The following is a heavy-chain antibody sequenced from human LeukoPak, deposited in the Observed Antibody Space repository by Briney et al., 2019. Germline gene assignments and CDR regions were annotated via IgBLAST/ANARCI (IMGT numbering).Heavy chain of an antibody. J-gene: IGHJ4*02. CDR2: INPNSGGT. CDR1: GYNFAGFY. D-gene: IGHD3-9*01. CDR3: ARSKYDVLTGSPDY. V-gene: IGHV1-2*02. Sequence: ASVKVSCKASGYNFAGFYMHWVRQAPGHGLEWMGWINPNSGGTNYAQTFQGGVTVTSDTTMSTAYMELTRLTSDDSAMYYCARSKYDVLTGSPDYWGQGTLVTVSS.